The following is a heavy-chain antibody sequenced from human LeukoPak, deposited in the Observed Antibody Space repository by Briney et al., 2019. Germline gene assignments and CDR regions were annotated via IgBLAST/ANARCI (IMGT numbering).Heavy chain of an antibody. V-gene: IGHV1-46*01. CDR3: AISTVTKTGDFDY. Sequence: ASVKVSCKASGGTFSSYAISWVRQAPGQGLEWMGIINPSGGSTSYAQKFQGRVTMTRDTSTSTVYMELSSLRSEDTAVYYCAISTVTKTGDFDYWGQGTLVTVSS. CDR2: INPSGGST. J-gene: IGHJ4*02. CDR1: GGTFSSYA. D-gene: IGHD4-17*01.